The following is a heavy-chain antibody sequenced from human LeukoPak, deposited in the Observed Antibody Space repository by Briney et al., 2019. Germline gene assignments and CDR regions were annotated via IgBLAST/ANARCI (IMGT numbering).Heavy chain of an antibody. V-gene: IGHV4-59*02. D-gene: IGHD5-24*01. Sequence: SETLSLTCTVSGGSVSSYYWTWIRQAPARGLEWIGYIYYSGSTNYNPSLKSRVTISVDTSKNQFSLKLSSVTAADTAVYYCATLDGDGYNPPIDYWGQGTLVTVSS. CDR2: IYYSGST. J-gene: IGHJ4*02. CDR1: GGSVSSYY. CDR3: ATLDGDGYNPPIDY.